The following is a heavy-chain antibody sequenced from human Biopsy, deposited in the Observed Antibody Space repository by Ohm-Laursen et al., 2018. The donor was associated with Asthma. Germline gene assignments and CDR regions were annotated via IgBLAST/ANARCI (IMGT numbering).Heavy chain of an antibody. CDR3: ARLAYYDRSGTHYFDH. CDR2: IDKSSSTI. V-gene: IGHV3-11*01. D-gene: IGHD3-22*01. J-gene: IGHJ4*02. CDR1: GFTLSDYY. Sequence: SLRLSCAASGFTLSDYYMIWVRQAPGKGLEWVSYIDKSSSTIYYADSVKGRFTISRDNAKNSLYLQMNSLRAEDTAVYFCARLAYYDRSGTHYFDHWGQGNLVTVSS.